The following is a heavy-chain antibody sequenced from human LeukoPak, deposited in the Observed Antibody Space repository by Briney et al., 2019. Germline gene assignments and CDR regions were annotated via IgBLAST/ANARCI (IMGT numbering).Heavy chain of an antibody. CDR3: ARDKLFGVVMPHKFYGMDV. J-gene: IGHJ6*02. D-gene: IGHD3-3*01. Sequence: GGSLRLSCAASGFRFSSHWMNWVRQGPGKGLEWVAKIKQDGSEKKYVDSVMGRFTISRDNAKNSLYLQMSSLRVEDTAVYYCARDKLFGVVMPHKFYGMDVWGQGTTVTVSS. CDR2: IKQDGSEK. CDR1: GFRFSSHW. V-gene: IGHV3-7*01.